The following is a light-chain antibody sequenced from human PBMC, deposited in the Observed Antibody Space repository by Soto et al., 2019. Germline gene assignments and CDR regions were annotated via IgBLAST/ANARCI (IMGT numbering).Light chain of an antibody. V-gene: IGLV1-51*01. Sequence: QSALTQPPSVSAAPGQKVTISCSGSSSNIGHSSVFWYRQLPGTAPKLVIFDNVNRPSGIPDRFSGSKSGTSATLGVIGLQTGDEADYYCGTWDSSLSAWVFGGGTKLTVL. CDR1: SSNIGHSS. J-gene: IGLJ3*02. CDR3: GTWDSSLSAWV. CDR2: DNV.